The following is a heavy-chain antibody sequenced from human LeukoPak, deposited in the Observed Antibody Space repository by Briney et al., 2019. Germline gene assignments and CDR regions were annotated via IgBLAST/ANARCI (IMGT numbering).Heavy chain of an antibody. J-gene: IGHJ4*02. D-gene: IGHD5-12*01. CDR2: ISGSGGST. Sequence: QTGGTLRLSCAASGFTFSSYGMSWVRQAPGKGLEWVSAISGSGGSTYYADSVKGRFTISRDNSKNTLYLQMNSLRAEDTAVYYCAKSPTRYSGYDFDYWGQGTLVTVSS. CDR1: GFTFSSYG. V-gene: IGHV3-23*01. CDR3: AKSPTRYSGYDFDY.